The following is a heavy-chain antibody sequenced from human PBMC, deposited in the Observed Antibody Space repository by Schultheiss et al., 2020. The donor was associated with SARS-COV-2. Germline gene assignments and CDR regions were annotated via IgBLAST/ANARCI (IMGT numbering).Heavy chain of an antibody. Sequence: SQTLSLTCAVYGGSFSGYYWSWIRQPPGKGLEWIGEINHSGSTNYNPSLKSRVTISVDTSKNQFSLKLSSVTAADTAVYYCARDRVDTAMAADYWGQGTLVTVSS. D-gene: IGHD5-18*01. J-gene: IGHJ4*02. CDR1: GGSFSGYY. CDR3: ARDRVDTAMAADY. CDR2: INHSGST. V-gene: IGHV4-34*01.